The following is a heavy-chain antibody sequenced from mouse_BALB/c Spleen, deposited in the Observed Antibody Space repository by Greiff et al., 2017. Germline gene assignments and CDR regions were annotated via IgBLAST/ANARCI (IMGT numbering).Heavy chain of an antibody. D-gene: IGHD2-3*01. V-gene: IGHV3-8*02. Sequence: EVKLVESGPSLVKPSQTLSLTCSVTGDSITSGYWNWIRKFPGNKLEYMGYISYSGSTYYNPSLKSRISITRDTSKNQYYLQLNSVTTEDTATYYCARWLLQDYYAMDYWGQGTSVTVSS. CDR3: ARWLLQDYYAMDY. J-gene: IGHJ4*01. CDR1: GDSITSGY. CDR2: ISYSGST.